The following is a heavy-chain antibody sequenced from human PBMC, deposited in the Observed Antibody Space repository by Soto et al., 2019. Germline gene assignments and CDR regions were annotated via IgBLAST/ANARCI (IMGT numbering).Heavy chain of an antibody. V-gene: IGHV3-7*05. CDR3: VLSGYNSGWYPTHYYVNY. J-gene: IGHJ4*02. CDR1: GFTFSDYW. CDR2: IKKDGSDK. Sequence: EVQLVESGGGLVQPGGSLRLSCAASGFTFSDYWMSWVRQAPGKGLELVANIKKDGSDKNYVDSVKGRFTISRDNAKNSLSLQKTSLRAEDTAVYYCVLSGYNSGWYPTHYYVNYFGQGTLVTVSS. D-gene: IGHD6-19*01.